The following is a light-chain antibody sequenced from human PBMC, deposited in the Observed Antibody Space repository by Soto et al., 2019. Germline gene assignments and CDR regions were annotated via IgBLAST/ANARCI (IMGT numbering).Light chain of an antibody. V-gene: IGKV1-39*01. CDR3: QQTYTAPRT. Sequence: DIQMTQSPSYLPTSVGDRVTITCRASQTIYNYVTWYQQKPGKAPRMLVFGATRVQNGIPSRFSVTGSETDFTLTINDVQPDDVATYFCQQTYTAPRTFGHGTTLEI. J-gene: IGKJ3*01. CDR1: QTIYNY. CDR2: GAT.